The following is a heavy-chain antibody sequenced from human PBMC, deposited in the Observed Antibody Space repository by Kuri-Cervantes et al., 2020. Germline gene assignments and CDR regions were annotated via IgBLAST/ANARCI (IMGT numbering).Heavy chain of an antibody. Sequence: ASVKVSCKVSGYTLTELSIHWVRQAPGKGLEWMGWINPNSGGTNYAQKFQGWVTMTRDTSISTAYMELSRLRSDDTAVYYCARTRAVALLIPDYWGQGTLVTVSS. D-gene: IGHD6-19*01. CDR1: GYTLTELS. CDR2: INPNSGGT. V-gene: IGHV1-2*04. J-gene: IGHJ4*02. CDR3: ARTRAVALLIPDY.